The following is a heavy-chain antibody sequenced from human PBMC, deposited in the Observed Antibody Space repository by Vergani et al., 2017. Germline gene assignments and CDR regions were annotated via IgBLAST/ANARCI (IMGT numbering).Heavy chain of an antibody. CDR1: GFTFSSYG. CDR2: IRYDGSNK. D-gene: IGHD5-18*01. Sequence: QVQLVESGGGVVQPGGSLRLSCAASGFTFSSYGMHWVRQAPGKGLEWVAFIRYDGSNKYYADSVKGRFTISRDNSKNMLYLQMNSLRAEDTAVYYCAKNRIQLWFGSPFDYWGQGTLVTVSS. CDR3: AKNRIQLWFGSPFDY. J-gene: IGHJ4*02. V-gene: IGHV3-30*02.